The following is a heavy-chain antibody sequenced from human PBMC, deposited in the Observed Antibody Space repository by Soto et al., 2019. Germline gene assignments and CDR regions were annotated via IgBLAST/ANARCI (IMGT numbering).Heavy chain of an antibody. J-gene: IGHJ2*01. CDR2: IWYDGSNK. CDR3: ARIPQIAVAGTRFGYFDL. V-gene: IGHV3-33*01. Sequence: QVQLEESGGGVVQTGRSLRLSCAASGFTFSSYGMHWVRQAPGKGLEWVAVIWYDGSNKYYADSVKGRFTISRDNSKNTLYLQMNSLGVEDTAVYYCARIPQIAVAGTRFGYFDLWGRGTLVTVSS. CDR1: GFTFSSYG. D-gene: IGHD6-19*01.